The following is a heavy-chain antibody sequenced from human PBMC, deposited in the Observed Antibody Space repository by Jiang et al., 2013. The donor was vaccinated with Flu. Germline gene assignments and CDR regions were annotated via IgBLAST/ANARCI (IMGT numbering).Heavy chain of an antibody. J-gene: IGHJ4*02. D-gene: IGHD3-10*01. Sequence: SVKVSCKVSGYTLTELSMHWVRQAPGKGLEWMGGFDPEDGETIYAQKFQGRVTMTEDTSTDTAYMELSSLRSEDTAVYYCATVLLWFGEFDYWGQGTLVTVSS. CDR3: ATVLLWFGEFDY. CDR2: FDPEDGET. V-gene: IGHV1-24*01. CDR1: GYTLTELS.